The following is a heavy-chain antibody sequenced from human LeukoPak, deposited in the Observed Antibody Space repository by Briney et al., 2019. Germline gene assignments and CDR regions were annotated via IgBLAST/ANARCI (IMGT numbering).Heavy chain of an antibody. CDR1: GYTFTSYA. D-gene: IGHD2-8*01. CDR3: ARLKYCTNGVCYAGLDY. J-gene: IGHJ4*02. CDR2: INAGNGNT. Sequence: GASVKVSCKASGYTFTSYAMHWVRQAPGQRLEWMGWINAGNGNTKYSQKFQGRVTITRDTSADTAYMELSSLRSEDTAVYYCARLKYCTNGVCYAGLDYWGQGTLVTVSS. V-gene: IGHV1-3*01.